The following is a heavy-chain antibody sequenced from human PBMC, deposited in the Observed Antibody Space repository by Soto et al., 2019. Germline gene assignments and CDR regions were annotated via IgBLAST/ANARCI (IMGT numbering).Heavy chain of an antibody. CDR1: GGSISRSNW. J-gene: IGHJ4*02. CDR3: ARSSLDRSENNYYLDY. D-gene: IGHD3-22*01. Sequence: QVQLQESGPGLVKPSGTLSLTCAVSGGSISRSNWWSWVRQPPGKGLEWIGEIYHSGSTNYNSSLKSRVTISVDKSKNQFSLKLSSVTAADTAVYYCARSSLDRSENNYYLDYWGQGTLVTVSS. V-gene: IGHV4-4*02. CDR2: IYHSGST.